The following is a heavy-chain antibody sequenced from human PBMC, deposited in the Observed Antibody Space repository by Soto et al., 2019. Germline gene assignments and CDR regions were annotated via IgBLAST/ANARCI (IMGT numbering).Heavy chain of an antibody. CDR1: GFTFRTYG. V-gene: IGHV3-33*01. CDR2: FWYDGSNK. D-gene: IGHD3-16*01. CDR3: ARDGTFGAKGGSLDI. J-gene: IGHJ3*02. Sequence: GGSLRLSCAASGFTFRTYGMHWVRQAPGKGLEWVAIFWYDGSNKYYAESVKGRFTISRDNSKNTLYLQMNSLRAEDTAVYYCARDGTFGAKGGSLDIWGQGTMVTVSS.